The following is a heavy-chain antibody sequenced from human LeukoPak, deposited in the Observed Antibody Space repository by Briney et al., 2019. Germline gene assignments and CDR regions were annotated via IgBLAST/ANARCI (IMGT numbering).Heavy chain of an antibody. J-gene: IGHJ4*02. V-gene: IGHV1-24*01. Sequence: ASVKVSCKVSGYTLTELSMHWVRQAPGKGLEWMGSFDPEDGETIYAQKFQGRVTMTGDTSTDTAYMELSSLRSEDTAVYYCATSYHNWDFDYWGQGTLVTVSS. D-gene: IGHD1-20*01. CDR3: ATSYHNWDFDY. CDR2: FDPEDGET. CDR1: GYTLTELS.